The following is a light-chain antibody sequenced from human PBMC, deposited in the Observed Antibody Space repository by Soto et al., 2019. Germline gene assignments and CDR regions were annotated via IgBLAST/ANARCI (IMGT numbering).Light chain of an antibody. J-gene: IGKJ3*01. CDR2: AAS. V-gene: IGKV1-9*01. Sequence: DIQLTQSPSFLSASVGDRVTITCRASQGISSYLAWYQQKPGKAPKLLIYAASTLQSGVPSRFSGSGSATEFTLTISSLQPEDFATYYCQQLNSYRFTFGPGTKVDIK. CDR1: QGISSY. CDR3: QQLNSYRFT.